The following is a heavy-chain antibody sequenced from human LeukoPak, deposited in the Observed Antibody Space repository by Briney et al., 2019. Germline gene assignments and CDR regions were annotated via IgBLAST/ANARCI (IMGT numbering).Heavy chain of an antibody. Sequence: SETLSLTCAVYGGSFSGYYWSWIRQPPGKGLGWIGEINHSGSTNYNPSLKSRVTISVDTSKNQFSLKLSSVTAADTAVCYCARRITMVRGVKYYYYMDVWGKGTTVTVSS. CDR2: INHSGST. D-gene: IGHD3-10*01. CDR1: GGSFSGYY. V-gene: IGHV4-34*01. J-gene: IGHJ6*03. CDR3: ARRITMVRGVKYYYYMDV.